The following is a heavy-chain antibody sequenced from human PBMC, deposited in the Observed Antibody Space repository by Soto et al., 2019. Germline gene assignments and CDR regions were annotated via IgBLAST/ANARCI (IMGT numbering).Heavy chain of an antibody. D-gene: IGHD6-6*01. Sequence: ASVTVSCKASGYTFTSYAMHWVRQAPGQRLEWMGWINAGNGNTKYSQKFQGRVTITRDTSASTAYMELSSLRSEDTAVYYCAREYSSSRRTDYWGQGTLVTVSS. CDR3: AREYSSSRRTDY. CDR1: GYTFTSYA. J-gene: IGHJ4*02. CDR2: INAGNGNT. V-gene: IGHV1-3*01.